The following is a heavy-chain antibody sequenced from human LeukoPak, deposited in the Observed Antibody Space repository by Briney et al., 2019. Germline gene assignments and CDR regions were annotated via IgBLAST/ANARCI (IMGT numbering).Heavy chain of an antibody. CDR1: GYIFTNYA. J-gene: IGHJ5*01. CDR2: ITTSTGNP. Sequence: GASVKVSCKASGYIFTNYAINWMRQAPGQGLEWMGWITTSTGNPTYARGFTGRFVFSSDTSVSTAYLQISSLRAEDTAVYYCARDPYAPPSSDLQRFDSWGQGTLVTVSS. CDR3: ARDPYAPPSSDLQRFDS. V-gene: IGHV7-4-1*02. D-gene: IGHD6-19*01.